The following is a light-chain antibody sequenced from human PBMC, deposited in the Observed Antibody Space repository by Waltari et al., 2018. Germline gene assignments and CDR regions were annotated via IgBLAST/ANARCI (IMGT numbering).Light chain of an antibody. J-gene: IGKJ1*01. CDR2: DAS. V-gene: IGKV3-20*01. CDR3: QKYGSLPAT. CDR1: QSISRS. Sequence: EIMLTQSPGTLSLSPGERATLSCMPSQSISRSLAWYQQKPGQAPRLLIYDASSRATGIPDRFSGSGSGTDFSLTISRLEPEDFAVYYCQKYGSLPATFGQGTKVEIK.